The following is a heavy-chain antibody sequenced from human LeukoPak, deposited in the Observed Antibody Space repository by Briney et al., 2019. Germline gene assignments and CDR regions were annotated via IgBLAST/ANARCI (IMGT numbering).Heavy chain of an antibody. V-gene: IGHV3-21*01. CDR2: ISSSSSYI. CDR1: GFTFSSYG. J-gene: IGHJ4*02. D-gene: IGHD3-9*01. CDR3: ARDPYYDILTGSLRGGFAY. Sequence: GGSLRLSCAASGFTFSSYGMHWVRQAPGKGLEWVSSISSSSSYIYYADSVKGRFTISRDNAKNSLYLQMNSLRAEDTAVYYCARDPYYDILTGSLRGGFAYWGQGTLVTVSS.